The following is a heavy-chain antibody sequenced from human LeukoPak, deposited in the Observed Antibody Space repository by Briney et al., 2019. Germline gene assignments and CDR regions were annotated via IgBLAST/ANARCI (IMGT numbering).Heavy chain of an antibody. D-gene: IGHD6-13*01. CDR3: ARAIAAAGMGYYYYGMDV. CDR2: INHSGST. V-gene: IGHV4-34*01. J-gene: IGHJ6*02. Sequence: SGTLSLTCAVYGGSFSGYYWSWIRQPPGKGLEWIGEINHSGSTNYNPSLKSRVTISVDTSKNQFSLKLSSVTAADTAVYYCARAIAAAGMGYYYYGMDVWGQGTTVTVSS. CDR1: GGSFSGYY.